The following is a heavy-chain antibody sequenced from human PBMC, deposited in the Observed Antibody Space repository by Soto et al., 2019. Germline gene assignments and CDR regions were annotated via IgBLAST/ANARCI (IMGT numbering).Heavy chain of an antibody. Sequence: QLQLQESGSGLVKPSQTLSLTCAVSGGSISSGGYSWSWIRQPPGKGLEWIGYIYHSGSTYYNPSLKSRVTISVDRSKNQFSLKLSSVTAADTAVYYCASSSFSLYCSSTSCYRNYYYYGMDVWGQGTTVTVSS. V-gene: IGHV4-30-2*01. CDR3: ASSSFSLYCSSTSCYRNYYYYGMDV. D-gene: IGHD2-2*01. CDR2: IYHSGST. J-gene: IGHJ6*02. CDR1: GGSISSGGYS.